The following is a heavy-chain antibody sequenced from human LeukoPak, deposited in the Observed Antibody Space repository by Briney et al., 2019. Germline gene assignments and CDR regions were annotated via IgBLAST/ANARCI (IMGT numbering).Heavy chain of an antibody. CDR3: ARDLRIRDSSSWYRDY. J-gene: IGHJ4*02. V-gene: IGHV3-48*02. CDR2: ISSSSSTI. D-gene: IGHD6-13*01. Sequence: GGSLRLSCAASGFAFSSYSMNWVRQAPGKGLEWVSYISSSSSTIYHADSVKGQFTISRDNAKNSLYLQMNSLRDEDTAVYYCARDLRIRDSSSWYRDYWGQGTLVTVSS. CDR1: GFAFSSYS.